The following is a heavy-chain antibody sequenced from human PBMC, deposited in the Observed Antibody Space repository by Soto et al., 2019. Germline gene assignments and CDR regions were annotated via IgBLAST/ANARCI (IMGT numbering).Heavy chain of an antibody. CDR2: ISATGGST. CDR3: ARSSRQWLVNDAFDI. CDR1: GFTFNNYA. J-gene: IGHJ3*02. Sequence: GGSLRLSCAASGFTFNNYAMNWVRQAPGKGLEWVATISATGGSTYYADSVKGRFTISRDNSKNTLYLQMGSLRAEDMAVYYCARSSRQWLVNDAFDIWGQGTMVTVSS. D-gene: IGHD6-19*01. V-gene: IGHV3-23*01.